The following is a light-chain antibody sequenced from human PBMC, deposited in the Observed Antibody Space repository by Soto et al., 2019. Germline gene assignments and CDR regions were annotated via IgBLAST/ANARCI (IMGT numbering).Light chain of an antibody. Sequence: EIVMTQSPATLSVSPGERATLSCRASQSVSSNLAGYQQKPAQAPGLLIYGASTRATGVPARFSGSESGTEFTLTISSLQSEDFAVYYYQQYNNWPLTFGQGTKLEIK. CDR1: QSVSSN. CDR2: GAS. V-gene: IGKV3-15*01. J-gene: IGKJ2*01. CDR3: QQYNNWPLT.